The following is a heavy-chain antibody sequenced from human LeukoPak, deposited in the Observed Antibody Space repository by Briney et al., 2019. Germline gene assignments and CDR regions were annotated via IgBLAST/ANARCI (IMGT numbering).Heavy chain of an antibody. CDR3: ARRAAYWYFDL. CDR1: GGSFSAYY. Sequence: PSETLSLTCAVYGGSFSAYYWSWIRQPPGKGLEWIGEINHSGSTNYNPSLKSRVTISADTSKNQFSLKLSSVTAADTAVYYCARRAAYWYFDLWGRGTLVTVSS. J-gene: IGHJ2*01. CDR2: INHSGST. V-gene: IGHV4-34*01. D-gene: IGHD2-15*01.